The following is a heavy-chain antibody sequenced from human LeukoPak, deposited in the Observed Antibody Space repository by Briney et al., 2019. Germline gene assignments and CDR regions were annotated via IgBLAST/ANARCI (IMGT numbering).Heavy chain of an antibody. V-gene: IGHV3-23*01. J-gene: IGHJ4*02. D-gene: IGHD7-27*01. CDR2: ISDGGSRT. CDR1: GFSFSSYA. Sequence: PGGSLRLSCAASGFSFSSYAVSWVRQAPGRGLEWVSGISDGGSRTYYADSVKGRFTNSRDDSKNTLYLQMNSLRAEDTAVYYCAKVQLGIGVDYWGQGTLVTVSS. CDR3: AKVQLGIGVDY.